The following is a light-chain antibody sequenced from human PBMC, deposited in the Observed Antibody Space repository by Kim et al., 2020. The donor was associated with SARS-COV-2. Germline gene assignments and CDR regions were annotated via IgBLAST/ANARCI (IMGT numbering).Light chain of an antibody. CDR2: GAS. CDR3: QQYGSSPPRT. Sequence: PGERATLSCRASQSVSSSYLAWYQQKPGQAPRLLIYGASSRATGIPDRFSGSGSGTDFTLTISRLEPEKFAVYYCQQYGSSPPRTFGQGTKVDIK. J-gene: IGKJ1*01. V-gene: IGKV3-20*01. CDR1: QSVSSSY.